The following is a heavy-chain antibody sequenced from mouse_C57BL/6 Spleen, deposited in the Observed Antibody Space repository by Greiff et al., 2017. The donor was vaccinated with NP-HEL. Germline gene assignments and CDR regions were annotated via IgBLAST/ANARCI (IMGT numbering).Heavy chain of an antibody. D-gene: IGHD2-5*01. CDR3: AREGDSTQYYYAMDY. CDR1: GFTFSSYA. Sequence: EVQRVESGGGLVKPGGSLKLSCAASGFTFSSYAMSWVRQTPEKRLEWVATISDGGSYTYYPDNVKGRFTISRDNAKNNLYLQMSHLKSEDTAMYYCAREGDSTQYYYAMDYWGQGTSVTVSS. CDR2: ISDGGSYT. J-gene: IGHJ4*01. V-gene: IGHV5-4*01.